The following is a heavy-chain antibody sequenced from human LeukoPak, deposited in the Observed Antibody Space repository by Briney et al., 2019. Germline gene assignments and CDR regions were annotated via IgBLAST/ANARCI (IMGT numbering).Heavy chain of an antibody. CDR3: ARETLSDSSGYYDFDY. CDR1: GFTFSDYY. V-gene: IGHV3-11*01. CDR2: ISSSGSTI. J-gene: IGHJ4*02. Sequence: GGSLRLSCAASGFTFSDYYMSWIRQAPGKGLEWVSYISSSGSTIYYADSVKGRFTISRANAKNSLYLQMNSLRAEDTAVYYCARETLSDSSGYYDFDYWGQGTLVTVSS. D-gene: IGHD3-22*01.